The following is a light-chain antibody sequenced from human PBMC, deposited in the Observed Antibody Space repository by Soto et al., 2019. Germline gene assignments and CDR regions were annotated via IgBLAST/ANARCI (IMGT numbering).Light chain of an antibody. CDR3: CSYAGSDTPYV. V-gene: IGLV2-23*01. J-gene: IGLJ1*01. CDR1: SSDVGSYNL. Sequence: QSVLTQPASVSGSPGQSITISCTGTSSDVGSYNLVSWYQQHPGKAPKLMIFESNKRPSGVSNRFSGSKSGNAASLTISGLQAEDEADYYCCSYAGSDTPYVFGNWTKVTVL. CDR2: ESN.